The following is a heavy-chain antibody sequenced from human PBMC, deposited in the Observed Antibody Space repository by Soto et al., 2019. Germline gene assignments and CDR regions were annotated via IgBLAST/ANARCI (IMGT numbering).Heavy chain of an antibody. CDR2: LNTDGAIT. CDR1: GFTFSNYW. D-gene: IGHD3-16*01. V-gene: IGHV3-74*01. CDR3: ARFGGYHFDF. J-gene: IGHJ4*02. Sequence: EVQLVESGGGLLQPGGSLRLACAASGFTFSNYWMHWVRLAPGKGLVWVARLNTDGAITAYSDSVKGRFTISRDNAKNTLYLQMNSLSADDTAVYYCARFGGYHFDFWGQGTLFTVSS.